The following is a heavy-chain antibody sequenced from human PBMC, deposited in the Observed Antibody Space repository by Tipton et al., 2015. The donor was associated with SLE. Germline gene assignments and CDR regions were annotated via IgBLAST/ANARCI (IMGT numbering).Heavy chain of an antibody. V-gene: IGHV4-4*08. CDR1: SVSSSSYY. Sequence: TLSLTCTVSSVSSSSYYWAWIRQPPGKGLEWIGYIYTSGSTNYNPSLKSRVTMSVDTSKNQFSLKLTSVTAADTAVYYCARWGPEVVPAAPSFEFWGQGTLVTVSS. CDR2: IYTSGST. D-gene: IGHD2-2*01. J-gene: IGHJ4*02. CDR3: ARWGPEVVPAAPSFEF.